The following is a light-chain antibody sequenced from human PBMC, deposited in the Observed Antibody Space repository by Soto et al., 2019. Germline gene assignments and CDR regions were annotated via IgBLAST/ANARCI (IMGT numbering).Light chain of an antibody. CDR2: AAS. Sequence: DIQMTQSPSSLSASVGDRVTITCRASQSISSYLNWYQQKPGKAPKLLIYAASSLQSGVPSRFSGSGSGTDFTLTISSLQPEDVVTYYCQQSYSTPPWTFGQGTKVEIK. J-gene: IGKJ1*01. CDR3: QQSYSTPPWT. CDR1: QSISSY. V-gene: IGKV1-39*01.